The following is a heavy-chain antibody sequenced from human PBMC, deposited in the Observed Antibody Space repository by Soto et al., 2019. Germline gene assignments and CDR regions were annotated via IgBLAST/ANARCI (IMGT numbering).Heavy chain of an antibody. V-gene: IGHV1-69*01. CDR1: GGTFSTYS. Sequence: QVQLVQSGAEVKKPGSSVKVSCQASGGTFSTYSIGWVRQAPGQGLEWMGGIIPIFGTSNYAQKLQGRVTITADESTSTAYMELSNLKFEDTAVYYCARAPPYCPGGRCYSGHYYYYYVMDVWGQGTTVTVSS. J-gene: IGHJ6*02. D-gene: IGHD2-15*01. CDR3: ARAPPYCPGGRCYSGHYYYYYVMDV. CDR2: IIPIFGTS.